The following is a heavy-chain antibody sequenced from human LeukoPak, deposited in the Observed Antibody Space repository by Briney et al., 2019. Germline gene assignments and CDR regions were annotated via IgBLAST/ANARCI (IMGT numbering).Heavy chain of an antibody. V-gene: IGHV3-30-3*01. D-gene: IGHD3-10*01. J-gene: IGHJ4*02. CDR1: GFTFSSYA. CDR3: ARDNSGFDY. Sequence: PGGSLRLSCAASGFTFSSYAMHWVHQAPGKGLEWVAVISYDGSNKYYADSVKGRFTISRDNSKNTLYLQMNSLRAEDTAVYYCARDNSGFDYWGQGTLVTVSS. CDR2: ISYDGSNK.